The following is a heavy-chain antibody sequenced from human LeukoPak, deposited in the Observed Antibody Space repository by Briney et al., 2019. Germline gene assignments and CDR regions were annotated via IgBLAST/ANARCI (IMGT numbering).Heavy chain of an antibody. V-gene: IGHV1-2*06. D-gene: IGHD3-3*02. J-gene: IGHJ5*02. CDR3: ARNRGTYYRFWSGFS. CDR1: GYTFTGYY. CDR2: INPNSGGT. Sequence: GASVKVSCKASGYTFTGYYMHWVRQAPGQGLEWMGRINPNSGGTNYAQKFQGRVTMTRDTSISTAYMELSRLRSDDTAVYYCARNRGTYYRFWSGFSWGQGTLVTVSS.